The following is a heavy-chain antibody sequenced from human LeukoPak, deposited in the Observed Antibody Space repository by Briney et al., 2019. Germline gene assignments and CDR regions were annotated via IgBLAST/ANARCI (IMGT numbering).Heavy chain of an antibody. V-gene: IGHV4-59*01. J-gene: IGHJ4*02. CDR2: IYYSGST. CDR1: GGSISSYY. Sequence: SETLSLTCTVSGGSISSYYWSWIRQPPGKGLEWIGYIYYSGSTNYNPSLKSRVTISVDTSKNQFSLKLSSVTAADTAVYYCAREIGLLWFGELRGPRYFDYWGQGTLVTVSS. CDR3: AREIGLLWFGELRGPRYFDY. D-gene: IGHD3-10*01.